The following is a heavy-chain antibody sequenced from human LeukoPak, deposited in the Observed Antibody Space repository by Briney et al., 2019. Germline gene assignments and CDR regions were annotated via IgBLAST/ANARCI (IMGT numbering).Heavy chain of an antibody. CDR3: ARFGELLSSGDY. Sequence: LETLSLTCAVYGGSFRGYYWSWIRQPPRKGLEWIGEINHSGSTNYTTSLKSRVTISVDTSKNQFSLKLSSVTAADTAVYYCARFGELLSSGDYWGQGTLVTVSS. V-gene: IGHV4-34*01. D-gene: IGHD3-10*01. J-gene: IGHJ4*02. CDR1: GGSFRGYY. CDR2: INHSGST.